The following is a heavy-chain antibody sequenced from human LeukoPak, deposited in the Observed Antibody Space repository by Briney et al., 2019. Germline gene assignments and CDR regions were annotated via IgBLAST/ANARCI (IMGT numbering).Heavy chain of an antibody. CDR3: ARDPSSYSSSWPYYFDY. Sequence: GGSLRLSCAASGFTFSSYSMNWVRQAPGKGLEWVSSISSSSSYIYYADSVKGRFTISRDNAKNSLYLQINSLRAEDTAVYYCARDPSSYSSSWPYYFDYWGQGTLVTVSS. J-gene: IGHJ4*02. V-gene: IGHV3-21*01. CDR1: GFTFSSYS. CDR2: ISSSSSYI. D-gene: IGHD6-13*01.